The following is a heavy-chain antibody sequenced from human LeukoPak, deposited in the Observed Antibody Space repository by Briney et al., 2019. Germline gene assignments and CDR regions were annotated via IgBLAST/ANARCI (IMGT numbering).Heavy chain of an antibody. CDR1: GFTFSSYS. V-gene: IGHV3-21*04. CDR2: ISSSSSYI. CDR3: AKDRDDYDSSGYYPYFDY. J-gene: IGHJ4*02. D-gene: IGHD3-22*01. Sequence: GGSLRLSCAASGFTFSSYSMNWVRQAPGKGLEWVSSISSSSSYIYYADSVKGRFTISRDNAKNSLYLQMNSLRAEDTAVYYCAKDRDDYDSSGYYPYFDYWGQGTLVTVSS.